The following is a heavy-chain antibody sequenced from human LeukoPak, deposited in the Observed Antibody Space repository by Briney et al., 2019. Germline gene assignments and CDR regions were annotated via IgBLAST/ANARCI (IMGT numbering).Heavy chain of an antibody. CDR1: GGTFSSYA. V-gene: IGHV1-69*05. CDR2: FIPIFGTA. D-gene: IGHD3-16*02. CDR3: ARHFYRYPPSGALDY. Sequence: SVKVSCKASGGTFSSYAISWVRQAPGQGLEWMGGFIPIFGTANYAQKFQGRVTITTDESTSTAYMELSSLRSEDTAVYYCARHFYRYPPSGALDYWGQGTLVTVSS. J-gene: IGHJ4*02.